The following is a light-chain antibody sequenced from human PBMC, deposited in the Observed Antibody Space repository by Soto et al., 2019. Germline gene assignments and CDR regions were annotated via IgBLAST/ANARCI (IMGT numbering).Light chain of an antibody. CDR1: ESVDGTY. CDR3: QQYVNLPYT. V-gene: IGKV3-20*01. J-gene: IGKJ2*01. Sequence: EIVLTQSPGTLSLSPGERATLSCRASESVDGTYVAWYQPQVGQAPSLVIYGSSSRPTGVPDRFSGSGSGTDFTLTIARLEPADAALYSYQQYVNLPYTFGQGNTLQIK. CDR2: GSS.